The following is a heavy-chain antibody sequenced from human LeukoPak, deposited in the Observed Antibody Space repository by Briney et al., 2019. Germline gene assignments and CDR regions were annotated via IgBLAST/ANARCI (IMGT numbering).Heavy chain of an antibody. CDR1: GGSISSYY. CDR3: ARSSGQLGYFDY. D-gene: IGHD6-13*01. Sequence: WDTLSLTYTVSGGSISSYYWSSIRQPPGGGLGWLGYIYYSGSTNYHPPLKSRVTISVHTSKNQFSLKLRSVTAADTAVYYCARSSGQLGYFDYWGQGTLVTVSS. V-gene: IGHV4-59*08. CDR2: IYYSGST. J-gene: IGHJ4*02.